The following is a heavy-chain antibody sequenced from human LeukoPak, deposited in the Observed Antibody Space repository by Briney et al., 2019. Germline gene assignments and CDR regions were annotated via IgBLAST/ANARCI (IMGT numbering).Heavy chain of an antibody. J-gene: IGHJ5*02. CDR3: ARAPSMTRPSEWFDP. CDR2: INHSGNT. D-gene: IGHD2/OR15-2a*01. Sequence: PSETLSLTCAVYGGPLSDYYWSWIRQPPGKGLEWIGEINHSGNTNYNPSLKSRVTISVDTSKNQSSLKLSSVTAADTAVYYCARAPSMTRPSEWFDPWGQGTLVTVSS. CDR1: GGPLSDYY. V-gene: IGHV4-34*01.